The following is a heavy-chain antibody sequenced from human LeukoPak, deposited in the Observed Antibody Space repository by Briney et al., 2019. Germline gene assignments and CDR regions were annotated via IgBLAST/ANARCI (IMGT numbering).Heavy chain of an antibody. V-gene: IGHV4-34*01. J-gene: IGHJ5*02. Sequence: SETLSLTCAVYGESLSVYYWSWMRQPPGEGREWIGEINHSGSTNSNPPLKTRVTISVDKSKNQFSLKLSSVTAADTAVYYCARDGSGFDPWGQGTLVTVSS. D-gene: IGHD3-10*01. CDR3: ARDGSGFDP. CDR1: GESLSVYY. CDR2: INHSGST.